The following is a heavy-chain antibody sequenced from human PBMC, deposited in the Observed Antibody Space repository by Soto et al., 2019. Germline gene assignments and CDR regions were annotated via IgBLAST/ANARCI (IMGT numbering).Heavy chain of an antibody. CDR1: GFPFSSYA. CDR2: ISTSSSHI. V-gene: IGHV3-21*01. D-gene: IGHD6-13*01. J-gene: IGHJ4*02. CDR3: ARGLIGAAQPFLDQ. Sequence: GSLRLSCAASGFPFSSYAMSWVRQAPGKGLEWVSSISTSSSHIYYADSVKGRFTISRDNAKNSLYLQMSSLKPEDTAVYYCARGLIGAAQPFLDQWGQGTLVTVSS.